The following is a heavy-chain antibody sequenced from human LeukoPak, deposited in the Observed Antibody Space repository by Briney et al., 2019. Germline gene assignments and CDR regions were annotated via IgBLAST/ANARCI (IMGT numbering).Heavy chain of an antibody. D-gene: IGHD3-10*01. J-gene: IGHJ6*03. CDR3: ASVRPSAYYYHYYMDV. CDR2: IIPIFGTA. V-gene: IGHV1-69*13. Sequence: SVKVSCKASGYTFTSYAMNWVRQAPGQGLEWMGGIIPIFGTANYAQKFQGRVTITADESTSTAYMELSSLRSEDTAVYYCASVRPSAYYYHYYMDVWGKGTTVTVSS. CDR1: GYTFTSYA.